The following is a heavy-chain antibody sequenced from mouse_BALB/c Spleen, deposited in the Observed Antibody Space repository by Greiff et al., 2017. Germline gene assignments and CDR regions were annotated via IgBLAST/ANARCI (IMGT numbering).Heavy chain of an antibody. CDR1: GFSLTSYG. CDR2: IWAGGST. Sequence: VHLVESGPGLVAPSQSLSITCTVSGFSLTSYGVHWVRQPPGKGLEWLGVIWAGGSTNYNSALMSRLSISKDNSKSQVFLKMNSLQTDDTAMYYCARSYYRYDNYYAMDYWGQGTSVTVSS. J-gene: IGHJ4*01. V-gene: IGHV2-9*02. D-gene: IGHD2-14*01. CDR3: ARSYYRYDNYYAMDY.